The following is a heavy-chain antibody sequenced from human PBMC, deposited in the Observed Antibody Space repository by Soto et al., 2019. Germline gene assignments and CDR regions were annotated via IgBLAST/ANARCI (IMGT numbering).Heavy chain of an antibody. CDR1: GASISRYY. CDR2: LYNTGST. Sequence: SETLSLTCTVSGASISRYYWSWIRQSPGKGLEWIGYLYNTGSTIYNPSLKSRVTISVDTSKNQFSLKMNSVTAADTAVYYCARDLWGYCGVDCVPLDVWGQGNTVTVSS. D-gene: IGHD2-21*02. J-gene: IGHJ6*02. V-gene: IGHV4-59*01. CDR3: ARDLWGYCGVDCVPLDV.